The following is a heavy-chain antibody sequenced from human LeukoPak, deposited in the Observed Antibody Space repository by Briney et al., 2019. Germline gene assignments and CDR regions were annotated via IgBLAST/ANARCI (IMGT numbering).Heavy chain of an antibody. D-gene: IGHD6-19*01. J-gene: IGHJ1*01. V-gene: IGHV3-23*01. Sequence: GGSLRLSCTVSGFTLSSYEMSWIRQAPGKGLEWVSSIDYDGGSGHYADSVKGRFTISRDNSNNTLFLHLNSLRGEDTAVYYCTRNSGWYGLSWGQGTLVIVSS. CDR2: IDYDGGSG. CDR1: GFTLSSYE. CDR3: TRNSGWYGLS.